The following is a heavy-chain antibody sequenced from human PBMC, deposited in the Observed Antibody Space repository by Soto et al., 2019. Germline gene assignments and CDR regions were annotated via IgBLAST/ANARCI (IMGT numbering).Heavy chain of an antibody. CDR3: AREGRGSHGALRGAIDY. J-gene: IGHJ4*02. CDR1: GFTVSSNY. V-gene: IGHV3-66*01. D-gene: IGHD2-8*01. CDR2: IYSGGST. Sequence: GGSLRLSCAASGFTVSSNYMSWVRQAPGKGLEWVSVIYSGGSTYYADSVKGRFTISRDNSKNTLYLQMNSLRAEDTAVYYCAREGRGSHGALRGAIDYWGQGTLVTVSS.